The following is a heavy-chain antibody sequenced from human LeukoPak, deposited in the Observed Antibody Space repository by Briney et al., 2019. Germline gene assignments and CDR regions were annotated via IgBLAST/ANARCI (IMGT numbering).Heavy chain of an antibody. CDR3: ARVGNRYCGGDCYSRFQH. CDR2: IIPTFGTA. CDR1: GGTFSSYA. Sequence: GASVKVSCKASGGTFSSYAISWVRQAPGQGLEWMGGIIPTFGTANYAQKFQGRVTITADESTSTAYMELSSLRSEDTAVYYCARVGNRYCGGDCYSRFQHWGQGTLVTVSS. D-gene: IGHD2-21*01. J-gene: IGHJ1*01. V-gene: IGHV1-69*13.